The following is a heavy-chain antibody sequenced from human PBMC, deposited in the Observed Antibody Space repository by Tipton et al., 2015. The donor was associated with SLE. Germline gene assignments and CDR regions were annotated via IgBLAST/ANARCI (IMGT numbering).Heavy chain of an antibody. V-gene: IGHV4-59*12. D-gene: IGHD3-22*01. CDR2: IYYRGST. J-gene: IGHJ4*02. Sequence: TLSLTCTVSGGSISSYYWSWIRQPPGKVLEWIGYIYYRGSTNYNPSLKSRVTISVDTSKNQFSLKLSSVTAADTAVYYCARGLTMIVVAWGYWGQGTLVTVSS. CDR3: ARGLTMIVVAWGY. CDR1: GGSISSYY.